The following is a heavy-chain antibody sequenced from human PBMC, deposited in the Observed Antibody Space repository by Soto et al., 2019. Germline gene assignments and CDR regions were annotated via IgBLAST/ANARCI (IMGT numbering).Heavy chain of an antibody. V-gene: IGHV3-21*04. J-gene: IGHJ5*02. CDR2: ISSSSSYI. Sequence: GGSLRLSCAASGFTSSSYSMNWVRQAPGKGLEWVSSISSSSSYIYYADSVKGRFTISRDNAKNSLYLQMNSLRAADTAVYYCARERGNWYYDFWSGYYRDENNWFDPWGQGTLVTVSS. D-gene: IGHD3-3*01. CDR1: GFTSSSYS. CDR3: ARERGNWYYDFWSGYYRDENNWFDP.